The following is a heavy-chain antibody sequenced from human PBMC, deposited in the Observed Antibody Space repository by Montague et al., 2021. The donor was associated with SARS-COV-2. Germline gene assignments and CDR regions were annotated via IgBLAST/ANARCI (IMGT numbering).Heavy chain of an antibody. CDR2: TCYRFEKNN. D-gene: IGHD2-2*01. J-gene: IGHJ4*02. CDR1: GDSDGVEEAR. Sequence: CAISGDSDGVEEARRRSEEQTSERQLHREGGTCYRFEKNNDYAESVKSRITIDPDTSKHQFSLHLNSVTPEDTAVYYCARIPVGSKYYFDFWGQGTLVTVYS. V-gene: IGHV6-1*01. CDR3: ARIPVGSKYYFDF.